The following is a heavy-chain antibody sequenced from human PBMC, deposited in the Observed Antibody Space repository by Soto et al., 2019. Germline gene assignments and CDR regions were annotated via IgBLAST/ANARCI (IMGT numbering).Heavy chain of an antibody. Sequence: QVQLVESGGGLVKPGGSLRLSCAASGFTFSDFYMSWIRQAPGQGLEWISYISSGRTNIFYADSVKGRFTVSRDNAKNSVYLQMDRLRAEDTAVYYCARDRNAAGSDYWGQGTLVTVSS. CDR3: ARDRNAAGSDY. V-gene: IGHV3-11*01. D-gene: IGHD1-1*01. CDR2: ISSGRTNI. J-gene: IGHJ4*02. CDR1: GFTFSDFY.